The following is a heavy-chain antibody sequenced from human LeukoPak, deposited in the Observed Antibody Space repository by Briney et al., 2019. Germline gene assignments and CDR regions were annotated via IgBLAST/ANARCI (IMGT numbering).Heavy chain of an antibody. CDR3: AKDGCGGDCLFAFDI. CDR2: ISYDGSNK. Sequence: GGSLRLSCAASGFTFSSYAMHWVRQAPGKGLEWVAVISYDGSNKYYADSVKGRFTISRDNSKNTLYLQMNSLRAEDTAVYYCAKDGCGGDCLFAFDIWGQGTMVTVSS. CDR1: GFTFSSYA. V-gene: IGHV3-30-3*01. J-gene: IGHJ3*02. D-gene: IGHD2-21*02.